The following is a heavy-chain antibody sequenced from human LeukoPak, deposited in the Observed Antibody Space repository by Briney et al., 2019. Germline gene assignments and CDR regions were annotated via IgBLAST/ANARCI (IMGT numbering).Heavy chain of an antibody. CDR2: IYTSGST. CDR1: GGSISSGSYY. J-gene: IGHJ6*03. V-gene: IGHV4-61*02. Sequence: SETLSLTCTVSGGSISSGSYYWSWIRQPAGKGLEWIGRIYTSGSTNYNPSLKSRVTISVDTSKNQFSLELSSVTAADTAVYYCARVNDDWHYYYYYMDVWGKGTTVTVSS. CDR3: ARVNDDWHYYYYYMDV. D-gene: IGHD2-21*01.